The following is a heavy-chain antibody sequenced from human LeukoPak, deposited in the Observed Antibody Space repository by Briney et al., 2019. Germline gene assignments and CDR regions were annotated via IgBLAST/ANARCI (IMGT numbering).Heavy chain of an antibody. J-gene: IGHJ4*02. Sequence: SETLSLTCTVSGDSVSSGNYYLSWIRQPPGKGLDWITYMSPSGTTKYNPSLKSRVTTSVDTSRTQFSLRLSSVTAADTAVYYCARVPGSTPTFIDYWGQGTLVTVSS. D-gene: IGHD2/OR15-2a*01. V-gene: IGHV4-61*01. CDR2: MSPSGTT. CDR3: ARVPGSTPTFIDY. CDR1: GDSVSSGNYY.